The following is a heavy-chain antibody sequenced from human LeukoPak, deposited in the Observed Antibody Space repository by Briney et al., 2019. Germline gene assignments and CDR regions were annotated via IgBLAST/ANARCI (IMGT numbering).Heavy chain of an antibody. D-gene: IGHD6-13*01. Sequence: SVKVSCKASGGAFSPYTISWVRQTPGQGLEWMGGIVPMFGTANYAQKFQGRVTMTRDTSISTAYMELSRLRSDDTAVYYCARDASQLVLDYWGQGTLVTVSS. CDR1: GGAFSPYT. CDR3: ARDASQLVLDY. J-gene: IGHJ4*02. V-gene: IGHV1-69*05. CDR2: IVPMFGTA.